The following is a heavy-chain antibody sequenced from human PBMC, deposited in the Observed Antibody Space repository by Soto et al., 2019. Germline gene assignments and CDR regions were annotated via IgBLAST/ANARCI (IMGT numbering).Heavy chain of an antibody. D-gene: IGHD6-13*01. J-gene: IGHJ6*02. Sequence: ASVKVSCKASGYTFTGYYMHWVRQAPGQGLERMGWINPNSGGTNYAQKFQGWVTMTRDTSISTAYMELSRLRSDDTAVYYCARXXYSSSWNTYYGMXVWXQGTTVTXS. V-gene: IGHV1-2*04. CDR2: INPNSGGT. CDR1: GYTFTGYY. CDR3: ARXXYSSSWNTYYGMXV.